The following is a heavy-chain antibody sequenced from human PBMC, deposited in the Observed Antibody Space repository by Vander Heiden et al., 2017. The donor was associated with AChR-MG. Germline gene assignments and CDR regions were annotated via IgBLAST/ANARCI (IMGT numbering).Heavy chain of an antibody. Sequence: EVQLLESGGGLVQPGGSLRLSCAASGFTFSSYAMSWVRQAPGKGLEWVSAISGSGGSTYYADSVKGRFTISRDNSKNTLYLQMNSLRAEDTAVYYCAKDGYSSSWYSTYYYYYMDVWGKGTTVTVSS. V-gene: IGHV3-23*01. CDR3: AKDGYSSSWYSTYYYYYMDV. J-gene: IGHJ6*03. CDR1: GFTFSSYA. D-gene: IGHD6-13*01. CDR2: ISGSGGST.